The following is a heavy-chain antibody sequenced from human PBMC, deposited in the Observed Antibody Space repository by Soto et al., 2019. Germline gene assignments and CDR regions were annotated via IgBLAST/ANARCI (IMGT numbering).Heavy chain of an antibody. CDR2: IIPILTTP. D-gene: IGHD2-8*02. V-gene: IGHV1-69*13. CDR3: ATSVGIAPTGEDGMDV. Sequence: WASVKVSCKASGGTFSNYGFSWVRQAPGQGPEWIGGIIPILTTPNYAQKFQGRVTIVEDESTTTVYMELSSLKFEDTAVYYCATSVGIAPTGEDGMDVWGQGTSVTVSS. J-gene: IGHJ6*02. CDR1: GGTFSNYG.